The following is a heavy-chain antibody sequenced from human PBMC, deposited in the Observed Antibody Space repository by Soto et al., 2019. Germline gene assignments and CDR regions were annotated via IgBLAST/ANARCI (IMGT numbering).Heavy chain of an antibody. CDR1: GASITDSY. CDR2: IYFSGVA. D-gene: IGHD2-15*01. CDR3: ARGDADLAVSEAAY. Sequence: QMQMQESGPRLVKPSETLSLTCTVSGASITDSYWSWIRQPPEKGLEWIGYIYFSGVATYNPSLKSRATMSRDTSKNEFSLKLTSVTAADTAIYYCARGDADLAVSEAAYWGQGTVVNVSS. J-gene: IGHJ1*01. V-gene: IGHV4-59*01.